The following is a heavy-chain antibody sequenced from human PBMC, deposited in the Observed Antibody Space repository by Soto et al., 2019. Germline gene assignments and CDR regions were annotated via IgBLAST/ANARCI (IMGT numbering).Heavy chain of an antibody. CDR1: GFTFSSYA. J-gene: IGHJ4*02. Sequence: EVQLLESGGGLVQPGGSLRLSCAASGFTFSSYAMTWVRQAPGKGLEWVSAIGGSGGSTYYADSVKGRCPISRDNSKNTLYLQMNSLRVEDSAVYYCAKDVGCSSTNCYTRSFDYWGQGTLVTVSS. D-gene: IGHD2-2*02. V-gene: IGHV3-23*01. CDR2: IGGSGGST. CDR3: AKDVGCSSTNCYTRSFDY.